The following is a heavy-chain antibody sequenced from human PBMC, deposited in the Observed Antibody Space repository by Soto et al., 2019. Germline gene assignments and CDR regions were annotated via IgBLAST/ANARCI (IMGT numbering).Heavy chain of an antibody. V-gene: IGHV1-69*04. D-gene: IGHD2-21*01. CDR3: ARDLCSGGDRYSGVAEYFQH. Sequence: GASVKVSCKASGGTFSSYTISWVRQAPGQGLEWMGRIIPILGIANYAQKFQGRVTITADKSTSTAYMELSSLRSEDTAVYYCARDLCSGGDRYSGVAEYFQHWGQGTLVTVSS. CDR2: IIPILGIA. CDR1: GGTFSSYT. J-gene: IGHJ1*01.